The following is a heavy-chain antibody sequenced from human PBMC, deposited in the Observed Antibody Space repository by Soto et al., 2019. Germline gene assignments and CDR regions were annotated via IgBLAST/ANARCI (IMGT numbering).Heavy chain of an antibody. CDR2: IYYLGST. V-gene: IGHV4-59*01. CDR1: GGSMSEYF. Sequence: SETLSLTCSVSGGSMSEYFWSWIRQSPGKGLEWIGYIYYLGSTDYNPSLKGRVTISVDTSKRQFSLRLTSVTAADTAVYYCARDGYDGSGSPYPAYWGPGTQVTV. CDR3: ARDGYDGSGSPYPAY. J-gene: IGHJ4*02. D-gene: IGHD3-10*01.